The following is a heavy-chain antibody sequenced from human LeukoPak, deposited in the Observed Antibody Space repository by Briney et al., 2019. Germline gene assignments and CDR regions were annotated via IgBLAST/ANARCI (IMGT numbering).Heavy chain of an antibody. Sequence: SVKVSCKASGGTFSSYAITWVRQAPGQGLEWLGGIIPIFGTTNYAQKFQGRVTITADESTSTAYMELSSLRSDDTAVYYCARGGGSYSDFDYWGQGTLVTVSS. CDR2: IIPIFGTT. CDR3: ARGGGSYSDFDY. V-gene: IGHV1-69*13. CDR1: GGTFSSYA. D-gene: IGHD1-26*01. J-gene: IGHJ4*02.